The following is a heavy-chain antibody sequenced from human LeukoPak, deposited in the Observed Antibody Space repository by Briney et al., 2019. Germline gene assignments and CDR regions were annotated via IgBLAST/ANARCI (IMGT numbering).Heavy chain of an antibody. CDR2: INPSGGST. Sequence: ASVKVSXKASGYTFTSYYMHWVRQAPGQGLEWIGIINPSGGSTSYAQKFQGRVTMTRDTSTSTVYMELSSLRSEDTAVYYCASVDTAAGTPFGHWGQGTLVTVSS. CDR3: ASVDTAAGTPFGH. J-gene: IGHJ1*01. CDR1: GYTFTSYY. D-gene: IGHD6-13*01. V-gene: IGHV1-46*01.